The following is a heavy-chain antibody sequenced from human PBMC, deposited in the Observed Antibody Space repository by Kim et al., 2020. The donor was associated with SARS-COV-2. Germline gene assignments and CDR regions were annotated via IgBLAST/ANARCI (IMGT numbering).Heavy chain of an antibody. Sequence: NDYSVSVKSRITHSPDTSENPFSLQLNSVTPEDTAVYYCARDGATGTIDYWGQGTLVTVSS. CDR2: N. J-gene: IGHJ4*02. CDR3: ARDGATGTIDY. V-gene: IGHV6-1*01. D-gene: IGHD1-1*01.